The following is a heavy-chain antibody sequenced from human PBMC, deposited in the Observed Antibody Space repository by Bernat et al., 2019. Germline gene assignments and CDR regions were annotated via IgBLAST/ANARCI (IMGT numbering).Heavy chain of an antibody. V-gene: IGHV3-21*05. Sequence: EVQLVESGGGLVKPGGSLRLSCAASGFTFSSYSMNWVRQAPGKGLEWVSYISSSSSYIYYADSVQGRFTISRDNAKNSLYLHMNSLRAEDTAVYYCARVHRNPTVTTGYYYYYMDVWGKGTTVTVSS. CDR1: GFTFSSYS. D-gene: IGHD4-17*01. CDR2: ISSSSSYI. J-gene: IGHJ6*03. CDR3: ARVHRNPTVTTGYYYYYMDV.